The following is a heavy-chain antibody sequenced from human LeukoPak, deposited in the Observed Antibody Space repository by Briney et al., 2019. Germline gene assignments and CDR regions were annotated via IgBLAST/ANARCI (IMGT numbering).Heavy chain of an antibody. CDR1: GGTFSSYA. CDR3: ARGAGDTAKNNWFDP. CDR2: IIPIFGTA. Sequence: SVKVSCKASGGTFSSYAISWVRRAPGQGLQWMGGIIPIFGTANYAQKFQGRVTITADESTSTAYMELSSLRSEDTAVYYCARGAGDTAKNNWFDPWGQGTLVTVSS. D-gene: IGHD5-18*01. J-gene: IGHJ5*02. V-gene: IGHV1-69*13.